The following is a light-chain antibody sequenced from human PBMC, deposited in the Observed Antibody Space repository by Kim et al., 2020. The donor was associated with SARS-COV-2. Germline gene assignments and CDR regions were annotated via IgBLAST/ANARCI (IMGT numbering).Light chain of an antibody. CDR1: QSVISH. CDR2: DAS. CDR3: QQYFGWPLT. J-gene: IGKJ4*01. V-gene: IGKV3-15*01. Sequence: MSPGERVTLSCRASQSVISHLAWYQQNPGQAPRLLIYDASTRATGLPARFSGSGSWTEFTLTISSLQSEDFAVYYCQQYFGWPLTFGGGTKVDIK.